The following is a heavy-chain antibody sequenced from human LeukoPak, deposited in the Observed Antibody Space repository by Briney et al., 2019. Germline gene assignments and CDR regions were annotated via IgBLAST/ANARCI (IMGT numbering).Heavy chain of an antibody. Sequence: ASVKVSCKASGYTFTGYYMHWVRQAPGQGLEWMGRINPNGGGTNYAQQFQGRVTMTTDTSTSTAYMELRSLRSDDTAVYYCARKYDSSWASDYWGQGTLVTVSS. J-gene: IGHJ4*02. CDR2: INPNGGGT. CDR3: ARKYDSSWASDY. V-gene: IGHV1-2*06. D-gene: IGHD6-13*01. CDR1: GYTFTGYY.